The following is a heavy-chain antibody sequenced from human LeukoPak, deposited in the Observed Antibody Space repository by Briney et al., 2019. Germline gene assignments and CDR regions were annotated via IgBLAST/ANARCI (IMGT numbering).Heavy chain of an antibody. CDR1: GGSFSGYY. Sequence: ASETLSLTCAVYGGSFSGYYWSWIRQPPGKGLEWIGEINHSGSTSYNPSLKSRVTISVDTSKNQFSLKLSSVTAADTAVYYCARGGTGGRFRPVYYYMDVWGKGTTVTVSS. CDR2: INHSGST. V-gene: IGHV4-34*01. D-gene: IGHD1/OR15-1a*01. J-gene: IGHJ6*03. CDR3: ARGGTGGRFRPVYYYMDV.